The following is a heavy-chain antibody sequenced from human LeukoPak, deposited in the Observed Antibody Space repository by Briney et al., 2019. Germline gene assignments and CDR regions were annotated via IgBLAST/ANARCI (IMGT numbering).Heavy chain of an antibody. CDR1: GFTFSSYW. CDR3: ARVRRDYGGNNYDY. Sequence: PGGSLRLSCAASGFTFSSYWMHWVRQAPGKGLVRVSRINSDGSSTSYADSVKGRFTISRDNAKNTLYLQMNSLRAEDTAVYYCARVRRDYGGNNYDYWGQGTLVTVSS. D-gene: IGHD4-23*01. V-gene: IGHV3-74*01. J-gene: IGHJ4*02. CDR2: INSDGSST.